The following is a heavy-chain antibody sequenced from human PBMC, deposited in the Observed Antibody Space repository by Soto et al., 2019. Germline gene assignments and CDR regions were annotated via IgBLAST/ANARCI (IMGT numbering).Heavy chain of an antibody. V-gene: IGHV4-59*11. CDR1: GYPITSHC. CDR2: LCYSGNT. J-gene: IGHJ5*02. D-gene: IGHD3-9*01. CDR3: AREMGTWLLNAVLDP. Sequence: QVQLQESGPGLVKPSETLSLTCTVSGYPITSHCWSWIRQPPGRGLQWIGHLCYSGNTNYNPSLKSRVTIAGDTSKNEFSLNLSSVTAADTAVYYCAREMGTWLLNAVLDPWGLGTLVTVSS.